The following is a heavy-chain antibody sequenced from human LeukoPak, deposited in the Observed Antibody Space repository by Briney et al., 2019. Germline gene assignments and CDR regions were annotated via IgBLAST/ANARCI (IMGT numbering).Heavy chain of an antibody. J-gene: IGHJ4*02. V-gene: IGHV1-2*02. CDR2: INPNSGGT. Sequence: GASVKVSCRASGYTFTGYYMHWVRQAPGQGLEWMGWINPNSGGTNYAQKFQGRVTMTRDTSISTAYMELSRLRSDDTAVYYCARGYCSGGSCYYGAYYFDYWGQGTLVTVSS. CDR3: ARGYCSGGSCYYGAYYFDY. CDR1: GYTFTGYY. D-gene: IGHD2-15*01.